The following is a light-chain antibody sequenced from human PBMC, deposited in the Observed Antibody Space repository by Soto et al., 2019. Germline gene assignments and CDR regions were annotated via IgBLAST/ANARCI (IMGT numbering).Light chain of an antibody. J-gene: IGLJ1*01. CDR1: SSDVGGYKY. Sequence: QSVLAQPASVSGSPGESITISCTGTSSDVGGYKYVSWYQLHPGTAPKLVIYDVTNRPSGVSNRFSGSKSGNTASLTISGLQAEDEADYFCSSYTSTSTLFGNGKKVTVL. CDR3: SSYTSTSTL. CDR2: DVT. V-gene: IGLV2-14*01.